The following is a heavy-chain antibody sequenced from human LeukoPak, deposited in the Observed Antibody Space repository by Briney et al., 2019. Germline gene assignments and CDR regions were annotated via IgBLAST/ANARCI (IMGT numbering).Heavy chain of an antibody. V-gene: IGHV3-21*01. J-gene: IGHJ4*02. CDR2: ISSSSSYI. CDR3: ARDQVMITFGGVPADY. D-gene: IGHD3-16*01. Sequence: GGSLRLSCAASGFTFSSYSMNWVRQAPGKGLEWVSSISSSSSYIYYADSVKGRFTISRDNAKNSLYLQMNSLRAEDTAVYYCARDQVMITFGGVPADYWGQGTLVTVSS. CDR1: GFTFSSYS.